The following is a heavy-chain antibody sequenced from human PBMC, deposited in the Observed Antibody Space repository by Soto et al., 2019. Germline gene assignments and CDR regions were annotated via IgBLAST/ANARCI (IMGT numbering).Heavy chain of an antibody. CDR1: GYTFTSYG. CDR3: ARGPLHYRGGDDYYGMDG. D-gene: IGHD1-26*01. V-gene: IGHV1-18*01. J-gene: IGHJ6*02. CDR2: ISAYNGNT. Sequence: QVQLVQSGAEVKKPGASVKVSCKASGYTFTSYGISWVRQAPGQGLEWMGWISAYNGNTNYAQKLQGRVTMTTDTGTRPADMEERSLRSDDTAVYYRARGPLHYRGGDDYYGMDGGGQGTTVTVSS.